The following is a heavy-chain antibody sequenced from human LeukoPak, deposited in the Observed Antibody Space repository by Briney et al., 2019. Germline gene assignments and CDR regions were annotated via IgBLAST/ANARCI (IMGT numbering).Heavy chain of an antibody. Sequence: GGSLRLSCAASGFTFSSYWMHWVRQAPGKGLEWVSAISGSGGSTYYADSVKGRFTISRDNFKNTLYLQMNSLRAEDTAVYYRAKDSRNSFDYWGQGTLVTVSS. CDR1: GFTFSSYW. J-gene: IGHJ4*02. V-gene: IGHV3-23*01. CDR2: ISGSGGST. CDR3: AKDSRNSFDY.